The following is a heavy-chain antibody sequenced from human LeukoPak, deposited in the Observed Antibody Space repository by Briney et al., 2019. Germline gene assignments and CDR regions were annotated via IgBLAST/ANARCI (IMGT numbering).Heavy chain of an antibody. CDR1: AFTFSSYA. J-gene: IGHJ4*02. V-gene: IGHV3-30*04. Sequence: GGSLRLSCAAAAFTFSSYALHWVRQATGKGLEWVAVISYDGSNKYYADSVKGRFTISRDNSKNTLYLQMNSLRAEDTAVYYCARDGYDSSGYYIDYWGQGTLVTVSS. D-gene: IGHD3-22*01. CDR2: ISYDGSNK. CDR3: ARDGYDSSGYYIDY.